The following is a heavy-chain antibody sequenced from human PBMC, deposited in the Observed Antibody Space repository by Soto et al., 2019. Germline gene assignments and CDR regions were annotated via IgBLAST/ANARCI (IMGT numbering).Heavy chain of an antibody. CDR2: ITPYNGKT. D-gene: IGHD2-2*01. CDR3: VRGTSHYFDH. Sequence: GASVKVSCKASGYTFITYGVTWVRQAPGQGLEWMGWITPYNGKTHYAQKFQDRVTMTTDTAATTAYMELRSLTSDDSAMYFCVRGTSHYFDHWGQGILVTVSS. V-gene: IGHV1-18*01. CDR1: GYTFITYG. J-gene: IGHJ4*02.